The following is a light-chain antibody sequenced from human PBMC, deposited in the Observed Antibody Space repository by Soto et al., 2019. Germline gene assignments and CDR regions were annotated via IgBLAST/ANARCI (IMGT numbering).Light chain of an antibody. Sequence: QAVVTQEPSLTVSPGGTVTLTCGSSTGAVTSNHHPYWFQQKAGQAPRTLIYDTSNKHSWTPARFSGSLLGDKAALTLSGAQPEEERQYYCWLSYNAPRVFGGGTKPTAL. CDR2: DTS. V-gene: IGLV7-46*01. CDR3: WLSYNAPRV. CDR1: TGAVTSNHH. J-gene: IGLJ2*01.